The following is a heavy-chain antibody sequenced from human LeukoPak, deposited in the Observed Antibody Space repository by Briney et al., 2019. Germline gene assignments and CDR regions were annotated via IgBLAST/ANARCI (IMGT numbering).Heavy chain of an antibody. V-gene: IGHV3-43D*03. CDR3: AHPTEYSSSWYGNWFDP. CDR1: GFTFDDYA. J-gene: IGHJ5*02. Sequence: GGSLRLSCAASGFTFDDYAMHWVRQAPGKGLEWVSLINWDGGSTYYTDSVKGRFTISRDNSKNTLYLQMNSLRAEDTAVYYCAHPTEYSSSWYGNWFDPWGQGTLVTVSS. CDR2: INWDGGST. D-gene: IGHD6-13*01.